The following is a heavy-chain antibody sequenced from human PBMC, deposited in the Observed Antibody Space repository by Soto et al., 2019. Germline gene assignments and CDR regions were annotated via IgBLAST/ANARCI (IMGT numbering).Heavy chain of an antibody. D-gene: IGHD6-13*01. Sequence: ASVKVSCKASGYTFTTYGISWVRQAPGQGLEWMGWISSYNGNTNYAQKLQGRVTITRDTSASTAYMELSSLRSEDTAVYYCARAKDSSSWYDYWGQGTLVTVSS. CDR3: ARAKDSSSWYDY. CDR2: ISSYNGNT. CDR1: GYTFTTYG. J-gene: IGHJ4*02. V-gene: IGHV1-18*01.